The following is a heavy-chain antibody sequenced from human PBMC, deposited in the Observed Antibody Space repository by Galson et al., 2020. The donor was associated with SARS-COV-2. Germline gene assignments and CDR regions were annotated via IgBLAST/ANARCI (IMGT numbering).Heavy chain of an antibody. CDR3: ARDLGPVYYTFWGGYHNVFDS. V-gene: IGHV3-21*01. J-gene: IGHJ5*01. D-gene: IGHD3-3*01. CDR2: ISRDGTYI. Sequence: GGSLRLSCATSGFTFSSHSMNWLRQAPGKGLEWVSSISRDGTYIHYADSVKGRFTISRDNAVNSLYLQMKSLSVEDTATYYCARDLGPVYYTFWGGYHNVFDSWGQGTLVAVSS. CDR1: GFTFSSHS.